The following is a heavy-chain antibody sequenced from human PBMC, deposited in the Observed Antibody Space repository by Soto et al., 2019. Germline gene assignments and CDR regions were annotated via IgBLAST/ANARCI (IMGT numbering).Heavy chain of an antibody. Sequence: NPSETLSLTCTVSGGSISSGDYYWSLIRQPPGKGLEWIGYIYYSGSTYYNPSLKSRVTISVDTSKNQFSLKLSSVTAADTAVYYCARDLRGYSYGYDYWGQGTLVTVSS. V-gene: IGHV4-30-4*01. CDR2: IYYSGST. D-gene: IGHD5-18*01. CDR3: ARDLRGYSYGYDY. CDR1: GGSISSGDYY. J-gene: IGHJ4*02.